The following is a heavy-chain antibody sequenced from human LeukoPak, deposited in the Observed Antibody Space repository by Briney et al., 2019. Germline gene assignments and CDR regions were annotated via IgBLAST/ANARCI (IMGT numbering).Heavy chain of an antibody. CDR1: GGTFSSYA. J-gene: IGHJ4*02. D-gene: IGHD6-13*01. Sequence: ASVKVSCKASGGTFSSYAISWVRQAPGQGLEWMGWISACNGYTNYAQKLQGRVTMTTDTSTSTAYMELRTLRSDDTAVYYCAAGGYSADDYWGQGTLVTVSS. CDR2: ISACNGYT. CDR3: AAGGYSADDY. V-gene: IGHV1-18*01.